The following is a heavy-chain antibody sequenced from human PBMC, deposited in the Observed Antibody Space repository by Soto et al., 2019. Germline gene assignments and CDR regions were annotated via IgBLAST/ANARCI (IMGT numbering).Heavy chain of an antibody. CDR2: IDPSGGST. D-gene: IGHD3-10*01. CDR1: GYTFTSYY. CDR3: ARRRGV. J-gene: IGHJ3*01. Sequence: VQLVQSGAEVQKPGASVKVSCTASGYTFTSYYMHWVRQAPGRGLEWMGMIDPSGGSTAYAQKFQGRGAMTSDTSTSTGDMELSRQRSEDTAVDYCARRRGVGGQGTVGTVSS. V-gene: IGHV1-46*03.